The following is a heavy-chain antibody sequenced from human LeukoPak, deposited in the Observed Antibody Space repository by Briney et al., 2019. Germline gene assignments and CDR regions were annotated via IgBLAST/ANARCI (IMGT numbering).Heavy chain of an antibody. J-gene: IGHJ4*02. Sequence: SETLSLTCTVSGGSISSDIYYWSWIRQPAGNTLEWIGRIYTRGSTNYNPSLKSRVTISVDTSKNQFSLKLSSVTAADTAVYYCAREARDGYPDYWGQGTLVTVSS. D-gene: IGHD5-24*01. CDR1: GGSISSDIYY. CDR2: IYTRGST. CDR3: AREARDGYPDY. V-gene: IGHV4-61*02.